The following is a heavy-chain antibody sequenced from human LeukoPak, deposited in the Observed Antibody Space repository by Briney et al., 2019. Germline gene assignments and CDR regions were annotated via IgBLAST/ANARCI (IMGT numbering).Heavy chain of an antibody. V-gene: IGHV3-48*04. Sequence: PGGSLRLSCAASGFTFSSYAMSCVREAPGKGRGGGSYISSSGSTIYYADSVKGRFTISRDNAKNSLYLQMNSLRAEDTAVYYCARDNDNWNYETYFDYWGQGTLVTVSS. CDR3: ARDNDNWNYETYFDY. CDR1: GFTFSSYA. D-gene: IGHD1-7*01. CDR2: ISSSGSTI. J-gene: IGHJ4*02.